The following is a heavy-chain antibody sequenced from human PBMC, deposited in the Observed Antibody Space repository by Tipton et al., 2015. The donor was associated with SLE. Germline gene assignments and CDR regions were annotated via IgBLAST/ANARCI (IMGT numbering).Heavy chain of an antibody. D-gene: IGHD6-13*01. CDR1: GGSIFSYY. V-gene: IGHV4-59*01. CDR3: ARDGGAAAESYNYYMDV. CDR2: TYFSGST. J-gene: IGHJ6*03. Sequence: TLSLTCTVSGGSIFSYYWSWIRQPPGKGLEWIGYTYFSGSTNYNPSLRSRVTMSIDTSNNQFSLKLSSVTAADTAVYFCARDGGAAAESYNYYMDVWGRGTTVTASS.